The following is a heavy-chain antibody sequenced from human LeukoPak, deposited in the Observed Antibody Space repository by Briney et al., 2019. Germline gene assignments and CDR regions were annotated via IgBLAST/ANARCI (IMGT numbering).Heavy chain of an antibody. CDR1: GGSISSYY. D-gene: IGHD2-8*01. CDR2: TYTSGST. CDR3: ARAPSCTNGVCYVRYYMDV. J-gene: IGHJ6*03. Sequence: MASETLSLTCTVSGGSISSYYWSWIRQPAGKGLEWIGRTYTSGSTNYNPSLKSRVTMSVDTSKNQFSLKLSSVTAADTAVYYCARAPSCTNGVCYVRYYMDVWGKGTAVTVSS. V-gene: IGHV4-4*07.